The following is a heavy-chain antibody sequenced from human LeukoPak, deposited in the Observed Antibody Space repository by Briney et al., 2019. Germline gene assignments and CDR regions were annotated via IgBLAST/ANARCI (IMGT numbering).Heavy chain of an antibody. V-gene: IGHV3-48*01. Sequence: SGGSLRLSCAASGFTFSSSSMNWVRQAPGKGLEWVSYISSSSSTIHYAESVKGRFTISRDTAKNSLYLKMNSLRAEDTALYDCASLSLLSPRESMDIWGQGTTVTVSS. J-gene: IGHJ6*02. CDR3: ASLSLLSPRESMDI. CDR1: GFTFSSSS. D-gene: IGHD1-26*01. CDR2: ISSSSSTI.